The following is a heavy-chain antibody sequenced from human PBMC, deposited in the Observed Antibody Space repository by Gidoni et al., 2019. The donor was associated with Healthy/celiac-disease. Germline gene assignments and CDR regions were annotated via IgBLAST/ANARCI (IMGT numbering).Heavy chain of an antibody. CDR3: ARDRTDGYNSFPGGMDV. V-gene: IGHV3-33*01. CDR2: IWYDGSNK. Sequence: QVQLVESGGGVVQPGRSLRLSCAASGFTFISYGMHWVRQAPGKGLGWVSVIWYDGSNKYYADSVKGRFTISRDNSKNTLYLQMNSLRAEDTAVYYCARDRTDGYNSFPGGMDVWGQGTTVTVSS. CDR1: GFTFISYG. D-gene: IGHD5-12*01. J-gene: IGHJ6*02.